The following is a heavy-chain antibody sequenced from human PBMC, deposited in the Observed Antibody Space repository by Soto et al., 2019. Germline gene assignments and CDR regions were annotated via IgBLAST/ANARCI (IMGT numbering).Heavy chain of an antibody. CDR3: TGITWFRGMDV. V-gene: IGHV6-1*01. Sequence: SQTLSLTGVISGDSVSSNSAGWNWIRQSPSRGLEWLGRTYYKSKWNNDYALSVKSRITINPDTSKNQFSLHLYSVTLEDTAVYYCTGITWFRGMDVWGQGTPVTVSS. CDR2: TYYKSKWNN. D-gene: IGHD3-10*01. CDR1: GDSVSSNSAG. J-gene: IGHJ6*02.